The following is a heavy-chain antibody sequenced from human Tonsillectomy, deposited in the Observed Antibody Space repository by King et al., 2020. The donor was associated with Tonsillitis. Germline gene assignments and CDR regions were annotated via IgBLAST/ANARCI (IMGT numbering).Heavy chain of an antibody. CDR1: GYTFTDYY. Sequence: VQLVESGAEVKKPGASVKVSCKASGYTFTDYYMHWVRQAPGQGLEWMGWINPNTGGTNYAQKFQGWVTMTRDTSISTAYMELSRLRSDDTAVYYCASDYYFDSSAYYDYWGQGTLVTVSS. CDR3: ASDYYFDSSAYYDY. J-gene: IGHJ4*02. V-gene: IGHV1-2*04. D-gene: IGHD3-22*01. CDR2: INPNTGGT.